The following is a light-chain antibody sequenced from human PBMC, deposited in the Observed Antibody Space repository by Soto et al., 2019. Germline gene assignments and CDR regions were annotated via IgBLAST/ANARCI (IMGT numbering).Light chain of an antibody. Sequence: IRMTQSPSSLSASTGDRVTITCRASQSIGRWLAWYQQKPGKAPKVLIYDASTLKSGVPSRFSGSGSGTDFTLTISSLQPDDFAIYYCQQYNSYWTFGQGTKVDIK. CDR3: QQYNSYWT. CDR1: QSIGRW. V-gene: IGKV1-5*01. J-gene: IGKJ1*01. CDR2: DAS.